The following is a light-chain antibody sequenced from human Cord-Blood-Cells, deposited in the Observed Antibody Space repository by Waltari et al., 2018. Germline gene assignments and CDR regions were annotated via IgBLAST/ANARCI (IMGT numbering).Light chain of an antibody. CDR1: QSVSSN. V-gene: IGKV3-15*01. CDR3: QQYNNWPRT. J-gene: IGKJ1*01. Sequence: EIVMTQSPATLSVSPGERATLPCRASQSVSSNLAWYQQKPGQDPRLLIYGASTRATGIPARFSGSGSGTEFTLTISSLQSEDFAVYYCQQYNNWPRTFGQGTKVEIK. CDR2: GAS.